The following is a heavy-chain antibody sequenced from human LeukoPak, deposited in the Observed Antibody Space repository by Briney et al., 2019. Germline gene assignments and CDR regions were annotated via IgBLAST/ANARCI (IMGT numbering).Heavy chain of an antibody. CDR3: ARQTGSGLFILP. Sequence: TSETLSLTCTVSGVSISSSNSYWGWIRQPPGKGLEWIGSIYYSGNTYYNASLKSQVSISIDTSKNQFSLKLTSVTAADTAVYYCARQTGSGLFILPGGQGTLVTVSS. V-gene: IGHV4-39*01. CDR2: IYYSGNT. J-gene: IGHJ4*02. CDR1: GVSISSSNSY. D-gene: IGHD3/OR15-3a*01.